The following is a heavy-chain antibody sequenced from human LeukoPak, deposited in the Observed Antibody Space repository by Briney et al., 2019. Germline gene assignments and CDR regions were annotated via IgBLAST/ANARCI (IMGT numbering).Heavy chain of an antibody. CDR2: VNRDGSET. CDR3: ARNNGMDV. CDR1: GFALSSHW. V-gene: IGHV3-7*03. J-gene: IGHJ6*02. Sequence: GGSLRLSCAASGFALSSHWMTWVRQVPGRGPEWVANVNRDGSETYYLDSVKGRFTISKDNAKNSLYLQMNSLRTEDTALYHCARNNGMDVWGQGTTVIVSS.